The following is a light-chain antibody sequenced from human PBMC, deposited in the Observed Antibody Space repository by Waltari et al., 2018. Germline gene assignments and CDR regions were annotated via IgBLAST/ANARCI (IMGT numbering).Light chain of an antibody. CDR1: PGVLFSSNSKNY. V-gene: IGKV4-1*01. Sequence: DIVMTQSPDSLAVSLGERATINCKSSPGVLFSSNSKNYLAWYQQKPGQPPKLLIYWASTRESGVPDRFSGSGSGTDFTLTISSLQAKDVAVYYCQQFYTTPPTFGQGTKVEIK. CDR2: WAS. J-gene: IGKJ1*01. CDR3: QQFYTTPPT.